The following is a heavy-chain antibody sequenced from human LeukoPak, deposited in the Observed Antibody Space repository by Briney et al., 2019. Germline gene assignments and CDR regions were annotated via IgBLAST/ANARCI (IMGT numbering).Heavy chain of an antibody. J-gene: IGHJ3*01. CDR1: GGSISSADSY. CDR3: ARGSASPAAIPFDF. D-gene: IGHD2-2*02. V-gene: IGHV4-31*11. CDR2: IYYSGSA. Sequence: SETLSLTCAVSGGSISSADSYWSWIRQHPGKGLEWIGFIYYSGSAYYNPSLKSRVTMSVDTSKNQFSLKLSSVTAADTAVYYCARGSASPAAIPFDFWGQGTMVTVSS.